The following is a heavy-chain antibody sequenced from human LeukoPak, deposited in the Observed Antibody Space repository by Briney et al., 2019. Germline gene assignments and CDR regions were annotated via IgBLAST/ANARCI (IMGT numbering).Heavy chain of an antibody. Sequence: PSETLSLTGTFSGGSISRGGYYWSWIRQHPGKGLEWIAYVYYSGSTYDNPSLKSRVAMPVDTPTAQFSLKLTSVTAADTAVYSCARDPGRRGNFDYWGQGTLVTVSS. CDR2: VYYSGST. J-gene: IGHJ4*02. CDR3: ARDPGRRGNFDY. V-gene: IGHV4-31*03. CDR1: GGSISRGGYY. D-gene: IGHD1-1*01.